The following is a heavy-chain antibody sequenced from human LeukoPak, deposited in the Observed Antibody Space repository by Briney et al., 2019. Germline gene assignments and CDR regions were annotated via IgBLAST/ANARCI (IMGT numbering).Heavy chain of an antibody. D-gene: IGHD4-17*01. CDR1: GGSISSYY. V-gene: IGHV4-59*01. Sequence: SETLSLTCTVSGGSISSYYWSWIRQPPGKGLEWIGYIYYSGSTNYNPSLKSRVTISVDTSKNQFSLKLSSVTAADTAVYYCASSPVTTLIFDYWGQGTLVTVSS. J-gene: IGHJ4*02. CDR3: ASSPVTTLIFDY. CDR2: IYYSGST.